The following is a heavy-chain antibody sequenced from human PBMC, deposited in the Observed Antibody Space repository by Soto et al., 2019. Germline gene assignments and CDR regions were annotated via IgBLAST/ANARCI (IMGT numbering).Heavy chain of an antibody. J-gene: IGHJ2*01. CDR3: AKLAGGLGYFDL. Sequence: ETLRLSXVASGFTFSDYAMTWVRQAPGKGLEWVATISATGGNIEYTDSLKGRFTIPRDNSKNTLYLQPNGLTSDDTAVHYCAKLAGGLGYFDLWGRGTLVTVSS. V-gene: IGHV3-23*01. CDR2: ISATGGNI. CDR1: GFTFSDYA. D-gene: IGHD3-16*01.